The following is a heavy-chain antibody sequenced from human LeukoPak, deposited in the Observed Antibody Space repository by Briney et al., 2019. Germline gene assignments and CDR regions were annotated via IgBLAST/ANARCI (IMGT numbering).Heavy chain of an antibody. Sequence: TSETLSLTCTVSGGSISSYYWSWIRQPPGKGLEWIGYIYYSGSTNYNPSLKSRVTISVDTSKNQFSLKLSSVTAADTAVYYCARLHYDFWSGRGFDPWGQGTLVTVSS. J-gene: IGHJ5*02. CDR1: GGSISSYY. CDR3: ARLHYDFWSGRGFDP. D-gene: IGHD3-3*01. CDR2: IYYSGST. V-gene: IGHV4-59*12.